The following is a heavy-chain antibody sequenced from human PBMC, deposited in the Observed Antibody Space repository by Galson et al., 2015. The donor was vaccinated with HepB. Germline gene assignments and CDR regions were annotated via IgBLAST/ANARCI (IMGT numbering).Heavy chain of an antibody. Sequence: SLRLSCAASGFTFSSYAMHWVRQAPGKGLEWVAVISYDESNKYYADSVKGRFTISRDNSKNTLYLQMNSLRAEDTAVYYCARGSGGYSSSWYVVWGQGTLVTVSS. V-gene: IGHV3-30-3*01. CDR2: ISYDESNK. J-gene: IGHJ4*02. CDR3: ARGSGGYSSSWYVV. CDR1: GFTFSSYA. D-gene: IGHD6-13*01.